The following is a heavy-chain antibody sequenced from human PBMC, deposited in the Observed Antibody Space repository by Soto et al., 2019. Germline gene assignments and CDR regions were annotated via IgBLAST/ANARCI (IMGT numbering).Heavy chain of an antibody. D-gene: IGHD4-17*01. Sequence: GESLKISCEGSGYNFTNYWIGWVRQMPGKGLEWMGVIYPGDSDTRYSPSFQGQVTISADKSISTAYLQWSSLKASDTAMYYCARNGEPYGDYSYNWFDPWGQGTLVTVSS. CDR3: ARNGEPYGDYSYNWFDP. CDR2: IYPGDSDT. CDR1: GYNFTNYW. J-gene: IGHJ5*02. V-gene: IGHV5-51*01.